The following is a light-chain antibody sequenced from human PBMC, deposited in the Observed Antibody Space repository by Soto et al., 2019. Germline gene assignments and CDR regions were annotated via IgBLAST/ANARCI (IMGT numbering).Light chain of an antibody. J-gene: IGKJ2*01. V-gene: IGKV3-15*01. CDR3: QQYNDVPFT. Sequence: ETVMTQSPATLSVSPGDRATLSCRASQTLDNTLAWYQQRPGQAPTLLIYSASIRAIGVPARFSGSGSGTEFTLTISSLLSEDFAMYYWQQYNDVPFTFGQGTNLEIK. CDR1: QTLDNT. CDR2: SAS.